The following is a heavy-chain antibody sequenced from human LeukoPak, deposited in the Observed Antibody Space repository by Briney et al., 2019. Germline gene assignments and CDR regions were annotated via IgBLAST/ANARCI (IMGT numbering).Heavy chain of an antibody. Sequence: GASVKVSCKPFGYTFSSYGISWVRQAPGQGPEWVGWISGYSGNTAYGQKFQGRVTMTTDTSTNTAYMEVRSLRSDDTAVYYCVRDPDSSSRWDYWGQGTLVTVSS. J-gene: IGHJ4*02. CDR1: GYTFSSYG. CDR3: VRDPDSSSRWDY. CDR2: ISGYSGNT. D-gene: IGHD6-13*01. V-gene: IGHV1-18*01.